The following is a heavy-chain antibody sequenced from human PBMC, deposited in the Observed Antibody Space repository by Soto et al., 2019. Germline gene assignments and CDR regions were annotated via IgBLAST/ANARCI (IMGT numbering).Heavy chain of an antibody. CDR3: ARAPMGRYYGSGSYYFDY. J-gene: IGHJ4*02. CDR1: GFTFSSYA. V-gene: IGHV3-30-3*01. D-gene: IGHD3-10*01. CDR2: ISYDGSNK. Sequence: QVQLVESGGGVVQPGRSLRLSCAASGFTFSSYAMHWVRQAPGKGLEWVAVISYDGSNKYYADSVKGRFTISRDNSKNTLYLQMNSRRAEDTAVYYCARAPMGRYYGSGSYYFDYWGQETLVTVSS.